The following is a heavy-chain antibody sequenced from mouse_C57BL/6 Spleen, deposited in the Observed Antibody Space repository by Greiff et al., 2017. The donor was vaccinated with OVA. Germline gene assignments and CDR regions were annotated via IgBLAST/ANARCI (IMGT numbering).Heavy chain of an antibody. CDR2: IHPNSGST. D-gene: IGHD2-5*01. CDR1: GYTFTSYW. J-gene: IGHJ4*01. V-gene: IGHV1-64*01. Sequence: QVQLQQPGAELVKPGASVKLSCKASGYTFTSYWMHWVKQRPGQGLEWIGMIHPNSGSTNYNEKFKSKATLTVDKSSSTAYLQLSSLTSEDSAVYYCGRTYDNNYGAMDYWGQGTSVTVSS. CDR3: GRTYDNNYGAMDY.